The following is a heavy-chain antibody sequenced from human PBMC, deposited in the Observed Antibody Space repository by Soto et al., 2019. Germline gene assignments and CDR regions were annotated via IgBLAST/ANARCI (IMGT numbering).Heavy chain of an antibody. CDR3: ARSEEDSDYYYYGMDV. Sequence: PSQTPALTCVGSGDTVSSNSVAWNWARQSPSRGLEWLGRTYYRSRWYSDYAVSVRSRIDINADTSKNQVSLQLNSVTPEDTAVYYCARSEEDSDYYYYGMDVWGQGTTVTVSS. J-gene: IGHJ6*02. D-gene: IGHD2-15*01. CDR1: GDTVSSNSVA. CDR2: TYYRSRWYS. V-gene: IGHV6-1*01.